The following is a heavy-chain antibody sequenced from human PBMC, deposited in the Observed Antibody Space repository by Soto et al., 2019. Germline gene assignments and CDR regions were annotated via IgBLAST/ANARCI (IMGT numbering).Heavy chain of an antibody. J-gene: IGHJ5*02. V-gene: IGHV3-7*03. CDR2: INRAGSEE. CDR3: ARDPGPRPAAIRGLGWFDP. CDR1: GFTFTGYW. D-gene: IGHD2-2*01. Sequence: EAQLVESGGDLVQPGGSLRLACAASGFTFTGYWMSWVHQAPGKGLEWVASINRAGSEEHYVASVKGRFTISRDNAKNSVYLQMESPRADDTAVYYCARDPGPRPAAIRGLGWFDPWGQGTVVTVSS.